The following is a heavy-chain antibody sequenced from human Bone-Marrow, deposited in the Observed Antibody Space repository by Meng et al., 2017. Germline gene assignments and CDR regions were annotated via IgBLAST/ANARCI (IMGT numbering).Heavy chain of an antibody. D-gene: IGHD3-10*01. CDR2: INPSGGST. Sequence: ASVKVSCKASGYTFTGYYMHWVRQAPGQGLEWMGIINPSGGSTSYAQKFQGRVTMTRDTSTSTVYMELSSLRSEDTAVYCCARDDAKLNDAFDIWGQGTMVTVSS. J-gene: IGHJ3*02. CDR1: GYTFTGYY. CDR3: ARDDAKLNDAFDI. V-gene: IGHV1-46*01.